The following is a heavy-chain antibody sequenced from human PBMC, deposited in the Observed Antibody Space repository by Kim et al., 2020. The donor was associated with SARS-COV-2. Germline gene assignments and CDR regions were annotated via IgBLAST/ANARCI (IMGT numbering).Heavy chain of an antibody. D-gene: IGHD2-15*01. CDR1: GGSISSYY. CDR3: ASSYGGNNPSTIDY. CDR2: IYYSWST. Sequence: SETLSLTCTVSGGSISSYYWSWIRHPPGKGLELIGYIYYSWSTNYNPSLKSRVTISVDTSKNQFSLKLSSVTAADTAVYYCASSYGGNNPSTIDYWGQGTLVTVS. J-gene: IGHJ4*02. V-gene: IGHV4-59*01.